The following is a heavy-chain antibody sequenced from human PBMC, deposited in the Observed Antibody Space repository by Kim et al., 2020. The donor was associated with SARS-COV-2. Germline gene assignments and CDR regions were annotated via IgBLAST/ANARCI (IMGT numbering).Heavy chain of an antibody. Sequence: AAVKVSCKASGYTFTSYGVHWVRQAPGQRLEGMGWINAGNGDTKYSQKVQGRVTITRDISESTAYKELSSLRSEDTAVYYCSTDKTPLAYCGGDCKTPLDYWGQGTLVAVSS. CDR3: STDKTPLAYCGGDCKTPLDY. V-gene: IGHV1-3*01. J-gene: IGHJ4*02. CDR2: INAGNGDT. CDR1: GYTFTSYG. D-gene: IGHD2-21*01.